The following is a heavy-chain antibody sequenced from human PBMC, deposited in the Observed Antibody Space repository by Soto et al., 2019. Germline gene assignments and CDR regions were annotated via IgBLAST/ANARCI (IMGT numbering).Heavy chain of an antibody. V-gene: IGHV1-69*01. CDR3: ARKGYDFWSGHYYYGMDV. J-gene: IGHJ6*02. CDR1: GGTFSSYA. Sequence: QVQLVQSGAEVKKPGSSVKVSCKASGGTFSSYAISLVRQAPGQGLEWMGGIIPIFGTANYAQKFQGRVTITADESTSTAYMELSSLRSEDTAVYYCARKGYDFWSGHYYYGMDVWGQGTTVTVSS. CDR2: IIPIFGTA. D-gene: IGHD3-3*01.